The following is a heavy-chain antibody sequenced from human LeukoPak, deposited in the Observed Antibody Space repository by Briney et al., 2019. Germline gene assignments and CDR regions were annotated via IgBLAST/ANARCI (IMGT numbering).Heavy chain of an antibody. CDR3: AKDPPQYTLFYGMDV. D-gene: IGHD2-2*02. V-gene: IGHV3-23*01. J-gene: IGHJ6*02. Sequence: GGSLRLSCAASGFTFSSYAMSWVRQAPGKGLEWVSTISGSGGSTYYADSVKGRFTISRDNSKNTLYLQMNSLRAEDTAVYYCAKDPPQYTLFYGMDVWGQGTTVTVSS. CDR2: ISGSGGST. CDR1: GFTFSSYA.